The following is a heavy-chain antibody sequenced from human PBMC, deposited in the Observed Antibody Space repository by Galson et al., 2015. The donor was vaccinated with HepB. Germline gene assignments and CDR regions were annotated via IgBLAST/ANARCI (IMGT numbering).Heavy chain of an antibody. V-gene: IGHV3-74*01. D-gene: IGHD1-1*01. Sequence: SLRLSCAASGFTFSSYWMHWVRQAPGKGLVWVSRINSDGSSTSYADSVKGRFTISRDNAKNTLYLQMNSLRAEDTAVYYCARAQGCNWNDVYGCFRNIEHYYYGMDVWGQGTTVTVSS. CDR1: GFTFSSYW. CDR3: ARAQGCNWNDVYGCFRNIEHYYYGMDV. CDR2: INSDGSST. J-gene: IGHJ6*02.